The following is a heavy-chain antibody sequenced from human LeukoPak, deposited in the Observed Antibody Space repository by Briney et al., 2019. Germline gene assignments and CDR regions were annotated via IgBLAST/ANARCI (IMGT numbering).Heavy chain of an antibody. J-gene: IGHJ4*02. CDR3: AKEGRSLQTY. CDR1: GFTFSSYS. V-gene: IGHV3-21*04. D-gene: IGHD5-24*01. Sequence: PGGSLRLSCAASGFTFSSYSMNWVRQAPGKGLEWVSSISSSSSYIYYADSVKGRFTISRDNAKNSLYLQMNSLRVEGTAVYYCAKEGRSLQTYWGQGTLVTVSS. CDR2: ISSSSSYI.